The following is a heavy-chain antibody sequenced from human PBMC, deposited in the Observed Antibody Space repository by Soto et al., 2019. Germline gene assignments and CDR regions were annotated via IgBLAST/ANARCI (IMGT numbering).Heavy chain of an antibody. D-gene: IGHD3-10*01. J-gene: IGHJ4*02. Sequence: PGGSLRLSCAASGFTFISYSIIFVRHSPFKGLEWVSGFRTSGDGGTTYYADSVKGRFTISRDNSKNMLFLQMNSLRAEDTAIYYCAKKVNSGPGSQYFDYWGQGTLVTVSS. CDR2: FRTSGDGGTT. CDR1: GFTFISYS. CDR3: AKKVNSGPGSQYFDY. V-gene: IGHV3-23*01.